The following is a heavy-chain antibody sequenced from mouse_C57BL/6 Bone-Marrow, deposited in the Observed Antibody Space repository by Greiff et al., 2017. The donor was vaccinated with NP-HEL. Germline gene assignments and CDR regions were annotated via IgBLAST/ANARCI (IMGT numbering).Heavy chain of an antibody. J-gene: IGHJ1*03. D-gene: IGHD1-1*01. CDR3: ARSGTTVVDWYFDV. V-gene: IGHV1-63*01. CDR1: GYTFTNYW. CDR2: IYPGGGYT. Sequence: VKLVESGAELVRPGTSVKMSCKASGYTFTNYWIGWAKQRPGHGLEWIGDIYPGGGYTNYNEKFKGKATLTADKSSSTAYMQFSSLTSEDSAIYYCARSGTTVVDWYFDVWGTGTTVTVSS.